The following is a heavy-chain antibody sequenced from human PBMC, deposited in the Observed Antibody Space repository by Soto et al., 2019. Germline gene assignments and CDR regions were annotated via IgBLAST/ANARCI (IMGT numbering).Heavy chain of an antibody. J-gene: IGHJ4*02. CDR1: GFTFSNYW. V-gene: IGHV3-7*01. CDR3: SRDLVVGAKTLSD. D-gene: IGHD1-26*01. Sequence: GGSLRLSGAASGFTFSNYWMTWVRQAPGKGLEWVANIKEDGSEKHYVDSVKGRCTISRDNAKNSLYLQMNRLRVEDTAVYLSSRDLVVGAKTLSDCGEGAGDTV. CDR2: IKEDGSEK.